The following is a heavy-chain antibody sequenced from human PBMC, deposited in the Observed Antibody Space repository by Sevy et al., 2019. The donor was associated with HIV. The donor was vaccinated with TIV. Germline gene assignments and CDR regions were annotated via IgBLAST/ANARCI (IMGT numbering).Heavy chain of an antibody. D-gene: IGHD5-12*01. CDR2: RKEDGSEE. V-gene: IGHV3-7*01. CDR3: ASEYSFAAFFDY. CDR1: GFIFNSYW. J-gene: IGHJ4*02. Sequence: GGSLRLTCEGSGFIFNSYWMSWVRLAPGKGLEWVANRKEDGSEENYVDSVKGRFTISRDNAKNSVYLEMNSLRVEDTAVYSCASEYSFAAFFDYWGQGTRVTVSS.